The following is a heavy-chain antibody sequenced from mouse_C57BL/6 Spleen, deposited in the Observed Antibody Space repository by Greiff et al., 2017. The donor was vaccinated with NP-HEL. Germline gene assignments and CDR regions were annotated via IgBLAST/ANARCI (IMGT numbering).Heavy chain of an antibody. J-gene: IGHJ4*01. CDR2: IDPSDSYT. V-gene: IGHV1-59*01. Sequence: QVQLKQPGAELVRPGTSVKLSCKASGYTFTSYWMHWVKQRPGQGLEWIGVIDPSDSYTNYNQKFKGKATLTVDTSSSTAYMQLSSLTSEDSAVYYCARRVVATDYAMDYWGQGTSVTVSS. CDR3: ARRVVATDYAMDY. CDR1: GYTFTSYW. D-gene: IGHD1-1*01.